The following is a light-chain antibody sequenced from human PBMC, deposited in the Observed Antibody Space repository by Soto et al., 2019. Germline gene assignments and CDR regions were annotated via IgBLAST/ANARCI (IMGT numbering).Light chain of an antibody. J-gene: IGKJ1*01. Sequence: ATQMTQSPSSLSASVGARIPITWRARRDIGSDLSWYQQKPGKAPTLLIYAASNLQSGVPSRFRGSRSGTEFTLTVSSLQPEDFATYYCLQDHDDSWTFGQGTKVDIK. CDR1: RDIGSD. CDR2: AAS. V-gene: IGKV1-6*01. CDR3: LQDHDDSWT.